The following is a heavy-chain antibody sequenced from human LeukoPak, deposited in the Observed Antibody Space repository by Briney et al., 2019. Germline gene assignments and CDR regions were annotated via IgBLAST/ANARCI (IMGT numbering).Heavy chain of an antibody. V-gene: IGHV4-34*01. Sequence: PSETLSLTCSVSGGSISGYYWSWIRQPPGKGLEWIGEINHSGSTNYNPSLKSRVTISVDTSKNQFSLKLSSVTAADTAVYYCARGPPNYYDPVEDWFDPWGQGTLVTVSS. CDR3: ARGPPNYYDPVEDWFDP. CDR1: GGSISGYY. CDR2: INHSGST. J-gene: IGHJ5*02. D-gene: IGHD3-22*01.